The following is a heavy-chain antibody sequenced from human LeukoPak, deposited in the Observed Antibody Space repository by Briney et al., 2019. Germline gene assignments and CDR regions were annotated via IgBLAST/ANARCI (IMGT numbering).Heavy chain of an antibody. J-gene: IGHJ6*02. CDR3: ARDEGYCSRTSCYGASKGMDV. V-gene: IGHV1-8*01. CDR2: MSPNSGDT. Sequence: ASVKVSCKASGYTFTSYDFNWVRQATGQRPEWMGWMSPNSGDTGYAQKFQDRVTMTRNTSISTAYMELSSLRSDDTAVYYCARDEGYCSRTSCYGASKGMDVWGQGTAVIVSS. CDR1: GYTFTSYD. D-gene: IGHD2-2*01.